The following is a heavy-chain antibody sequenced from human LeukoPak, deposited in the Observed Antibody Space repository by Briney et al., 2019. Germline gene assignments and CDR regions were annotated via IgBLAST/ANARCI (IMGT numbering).Heavy chain of an antibody. Sequence: PGGSLRLSCAASGLTFSSYGMHWVRQAPGKGLEWVAVIWYDGSNKYYADSVKGRFTISRDNSKNTLYLQMNSLRAEDTAVYYCASVSLAYCGGDCYLDIWGQGTMVTVSS. CDR1: GLTFSSYG. CDR3: ASVSLAYCGGDCYLDI. J-gene: IGHJ3*02. V-gene: IGHV3-33*01. D-gene: IGHD2-21*02. CDR2: IWYDGSNK.